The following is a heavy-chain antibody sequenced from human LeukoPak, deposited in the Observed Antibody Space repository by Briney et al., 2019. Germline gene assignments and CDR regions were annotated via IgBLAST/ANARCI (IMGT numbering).Heavy chain of an antibody. CDR1: GGSISNYY. V-gene: IGHV4-34*01. Sequence: SETLSLTCTVFGGSISNYYGNWIRQPPGKGLEWIGEINHSGSTNYNPSLKSRVTISVDTSKNQFSLKLSSVTAADTAVYYCARHLPELRYFDWFPRNTRRYFDLWGRGTLVTVSS. J-gene: IGHJ2*01. CDR2: INHSGST. CDR3: ARHLPELRYFDWFPRNTRRYFDL. D-gene: IGHD3-9*01.